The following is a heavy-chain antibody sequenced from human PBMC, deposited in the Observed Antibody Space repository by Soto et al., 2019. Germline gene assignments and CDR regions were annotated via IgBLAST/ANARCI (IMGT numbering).Heavy chain of an antibody. CDR3: ARGGKGEGCSITSSYVPH. D-gene: IGHD2-2*01. Sequence: QVQLQETGPGLVKPSETRSLTCTASGGSISRYYWRLIRQPPGKGREWLGYIYYSGSTNYNPSLKSLVTISVDTSKTQFSLKLSSVTAADTAVYYCARGGKGEGCSITSSYVPHWGHGTLVTVSS. CDR2: IYYSGST. CDR1: GGSISRYY. V-gene: IGHV4-59*01. J-gene: IGHJ4*01.